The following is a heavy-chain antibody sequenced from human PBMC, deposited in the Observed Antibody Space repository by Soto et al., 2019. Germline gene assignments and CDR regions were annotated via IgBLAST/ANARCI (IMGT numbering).Heavy chain of an antibody. CDR3: ARHQGRGPRDSYNYIAY. V-gene: IGHV4-59*08. CDR1: GGSISSYY. Sequence: PSETLSLTCTVSGGSISSYYWSWIRQPPGKGLEWIGYIYYSGSTNYNPSLKSRVTISVDTSKNQFSLKLSSVTAADTAVYYCARHQGRGPRDSYNYIAYWGQGTLVTVSS. CDR2: IYYSGST. D-gene: IGHD1-26*01. J-gene: IGHJ4*02.